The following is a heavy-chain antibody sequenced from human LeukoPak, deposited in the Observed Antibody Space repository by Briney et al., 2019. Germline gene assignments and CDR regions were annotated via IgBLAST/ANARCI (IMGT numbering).Heavy chain of an antibody. D-gene: IGHD6-19*01. V-gene: IGHV4-59*08. CDR2: IYYSGST. Sequence: PSETLSLTCTVSGGSINSYYWSWIRQPPGKGLEWIGYIYYSGSTNYNPSLKSRVTISVDTSKNQFSLRLTSVTAADTAVYYCARGLNGGIAVAGHYQYYYMDVWGKGTTVTVS. CDR1: GGSINSYY. J-gene: IGHJ6*03. CDR3: ARGLNGGIAVAGHYQYYYMDV.